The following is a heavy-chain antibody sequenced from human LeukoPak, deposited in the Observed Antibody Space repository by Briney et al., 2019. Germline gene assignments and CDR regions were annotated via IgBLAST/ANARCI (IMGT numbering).Heavy chain of an antibody. J-gene: IGHJ3*02. CDR3: ARESENYDILTGYYNGLDAFDI. V-gene: IGHV3-7*01. D-gene: IGHD3-9*01. CDR1: GFTFSSYW. CDR2: IKQDGSEK. Sequence: GGSLRLSCAASGFTFSSYWMSWVRQAPGKGLEWVANIKQDGSEKYYVDSVKGRFTISRDNAKNSLYLQMNSLRAEDTAVYYCARESENYDILTGYYNGLDAFDIWGQGTMVTASS.